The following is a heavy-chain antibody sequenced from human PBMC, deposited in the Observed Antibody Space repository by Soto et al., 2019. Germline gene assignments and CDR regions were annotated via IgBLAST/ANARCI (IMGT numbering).Heavy chain of an antibody. CDR3: ATALTSWVSYGMDV. J-gene: IGHJ6*01. Sequence: GASLKISCKGSGSSFTSYWISWVRQMPRKGLEVMGRIATREPYTTYSPCFQGHVTTSADRSISTAYLQWSSLKASDTAIYYCATALTSWVSYGMDVRGQVTTVAVSS. D-gene: IGHD3-16*01. V-gene: IGHV5-10-1*01. CDR1: GSSFTSYW. CDR2: IATREPYT.